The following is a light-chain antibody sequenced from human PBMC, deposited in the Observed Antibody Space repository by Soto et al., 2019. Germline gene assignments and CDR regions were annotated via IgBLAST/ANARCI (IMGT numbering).Light chain of an antibody. CDR3: QQYENYWT. Sequence: DIQMTQSPSTLSATAGDRVTITCRASQSISSWLAWYQQTPGKAPKLLIYDASNLESGVPSRFSGSGSGTEFTLTISNLQPDDFATYYCQQYENYWTCGQGTKVDIK. V-gene: IGKV1-5*01. CDR2: DAS. CDR1: QSISSW. J-gene: IGKJ1*01.